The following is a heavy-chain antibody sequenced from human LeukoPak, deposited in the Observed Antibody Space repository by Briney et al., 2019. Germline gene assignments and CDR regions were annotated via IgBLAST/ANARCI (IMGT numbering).Heavy chain of an antibody. J-gene: IGHJ5*02. Sequence: SETLSLTCTVSGGSISSYYWSWIRQPPGKGLEWIGYIYYSGSTNYNPSLKSRVTISVDTSKNQFSLKLSSVTAADTAVYYCARGIAVAGKGAWFDPWGQGTLVTVSS. CDR1: GGSISSYY. CDR2: IYYSGST. D-gene: IGHD6-19*01. CDR3: ARGIAVAGKGAWFDP. V-gene: IGHV4-59*01.